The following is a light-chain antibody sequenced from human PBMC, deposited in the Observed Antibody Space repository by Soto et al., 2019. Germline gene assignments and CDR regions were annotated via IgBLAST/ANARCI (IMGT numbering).Light chain of an antibody. CDR1: QGIRND. Sequence: AIQMTQSPSSLSASIGDRVTITCRASQGIRNDLGWYQDKPGKAPKLLIYATSNLQAGVPSRFSGSGSGTDFTLTITSLQPEDFATYCCLQDYNYPRTFGQGTKVEIK. CDR2: ATS. V-gene: IGKV1-6*01. J-gene: IGKJ1*01. CDR3: LQDYNYPRT.